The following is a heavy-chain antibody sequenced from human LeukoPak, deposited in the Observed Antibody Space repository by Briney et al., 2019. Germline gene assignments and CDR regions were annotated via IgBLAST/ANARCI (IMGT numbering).Heavy chain of an antibody. CDR3: ASSMYSSSSPDY. D-gene: IGHD6-6*01. V-gene: IGHV4-59*01. CDR2: IYYSGST. Sequence: SETLSLTCTVSGGSISSYYWSWIRQPPGKGLKWIGYIYYSGSTNYNPSLKSRVTISVDTSKNQFSLKLSSVTAADTAVYYCASSMYSSSSPDYWGQGTLVTVSS. CDR1: GGSISSYY. J-gene: IGHJ4*02.